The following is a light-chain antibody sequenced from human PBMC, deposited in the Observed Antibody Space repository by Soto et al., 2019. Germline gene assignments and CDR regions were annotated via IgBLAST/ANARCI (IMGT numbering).Light chain of an antibody. V-gene: IGKV3-11*01. CDR2: DTS. CDR1: QSVSIH. Sequence: ETVMTQSPGTLSVSLGERATLSCRASQSVSIHLAWYQQKPGQAPRLLIYDTSTRATGIPARFSGSGSGTDFTLTISNLEPEDFAVYYCQQHISWPLTFGGGTKVEIK. CDR3: QQHISWPLT. J-gene: IGKJ4*01.